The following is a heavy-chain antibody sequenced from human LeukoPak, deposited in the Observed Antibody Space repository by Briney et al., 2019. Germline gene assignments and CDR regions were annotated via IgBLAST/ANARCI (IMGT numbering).Heavy chain of an antibody. Sequence: PGGSLRLSCAASGFTFSSYAMSWVRQAPGKGLEWVSVIYSGGSTYYADSVKGRFTISRDNSKNTLYLQMNSLRAEDTAVYYCARGKIYGDYGVFDYWGQGTLVTVSS. CDR2: IYSGGST. CDR3: ARGKIYGDYGVFDY. V-gene: IGHV3-53*01. J-gene: IGHJ4*02. CDR1: GFTFSSYA. D-gene: IGHD4-17*01.